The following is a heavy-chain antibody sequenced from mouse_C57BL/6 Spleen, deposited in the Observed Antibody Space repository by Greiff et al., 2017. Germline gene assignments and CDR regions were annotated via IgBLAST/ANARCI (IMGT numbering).Heavy chain of an antibody. Sequence: QVQLQQSGAELVKPGASVKISCKASGYAFSSYWMNWVKQRPGKGLEWIGQIYPGDGDTNYNGKCKGKATLTADKSSSTAYMQLSSLTSEDSAVYFCARSRGNSYFDYWGQGTTLTVSS. V-gene: IGHV1-80*01. CDR3: ARSRGNSYFDY. J-gene: IGHJ2*01. D-gene: IGHD2-1*01. CDR2: IYPGDGDT. CDR1: GYAFSSYW.